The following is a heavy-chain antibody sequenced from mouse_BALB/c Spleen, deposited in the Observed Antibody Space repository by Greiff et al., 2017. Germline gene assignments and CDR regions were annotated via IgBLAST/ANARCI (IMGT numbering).Heavy chain of an antibody. CDR3: ARGIYYDYGDFAY. CDR2: INSNGGST. J-gene: IGHJ3*01. CDR1: GFTFSSYG. Sequence: EVQLVESGGGLVQPGGSLKLSCAASGFTFSSYGMSWVRQTPDKRLELVATINSNGGSTYYPDSVKGRFTISRDNAKNTLYLQMSSLKSEDTAMYYCARGIYYDYGDFAYWGQGTLVTVSA. V-gene: IGHV5-6-3*01. D-gene: IGHD2-4*01.